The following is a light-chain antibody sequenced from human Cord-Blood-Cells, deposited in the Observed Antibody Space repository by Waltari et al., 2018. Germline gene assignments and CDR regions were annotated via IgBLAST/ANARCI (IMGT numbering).Light chain of an antibody. J-gene: IGLJ3*02. V-gene: IGLV2-23*01. CDR1: SSYVGSYNL. CDR3: CSYAGSSTWV. CDR2: EGS. Sequence: QSALTQPASVSGSPGQSITISCTGPSSYVGSYNLFSWYQHHPGKAPKLMIYEGSKRPSGVSNRFSGSKSGNTASLTISGLQAEDEADYYCCSYAGSSTWVFGGGTKLTVL.